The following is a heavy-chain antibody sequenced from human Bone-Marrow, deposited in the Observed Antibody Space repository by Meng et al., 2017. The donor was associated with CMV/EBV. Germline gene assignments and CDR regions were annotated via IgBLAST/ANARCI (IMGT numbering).Heavy chain of an antibody. D-gene: IGHD3-22*01. V-gene: IGHV3-52*01. CDR1: GFTFSSSW. J-gene: IGHJ4*02. CDR3: ARLSSGYYTDY. CDR2: IKCDGSEK. Sequence: GALKISCAASGFTFSSSWMHWVCQAPEKGLEWVADIKCDGSEKYYVDSVKGRLTISRDNAKNSLYLQMNSLRAEDTALYYCARLSSGYYTDYWGQGTLVTVSS.